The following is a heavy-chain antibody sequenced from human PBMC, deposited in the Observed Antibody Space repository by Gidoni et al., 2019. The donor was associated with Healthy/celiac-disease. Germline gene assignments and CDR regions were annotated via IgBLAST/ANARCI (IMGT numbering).Heavy chain of an antibody. Sequence: QVQLQESGPGLVKPSQTLSLTCTVSGGSISSGGYYWSWIRQHPGKGLEWIGYIYYSGSTYYNPSLKSRVTISVDTSKNQFSLKLSSVTAADTAVYYCARGIFGVVTHYYFDYWGQGTLVTVSS. CDR2: IYYSGST. V-gene: IGHV4-31*03. D-gene: IGHD3-3*01. CDR3: ARGIFGVVTHYYFDY. CDR1: GGSISSGGYY. J-gene: IGHJ4*02.